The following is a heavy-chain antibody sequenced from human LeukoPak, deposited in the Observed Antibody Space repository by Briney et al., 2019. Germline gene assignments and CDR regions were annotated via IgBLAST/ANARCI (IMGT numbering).Heavy chain of an antibody. V-gene: IGHV1-69*05. CDR3: ASPLHVEGNADAFAI. CDR2: ILPTFCTA. CDR1: GGTFSSYA. D-gene: IGHD1-1*01. J-gene: IGHJ3*02. Sequence: VAWVTVSREVSGGTFSSYALRGVREPQGQGLVWMRRILPTFCTANYAQKFQGRVTITTDESTSTASMGLSSLRSEDTAVYYCASPLHVEGNADAFAIWGQGTMVTVSS.